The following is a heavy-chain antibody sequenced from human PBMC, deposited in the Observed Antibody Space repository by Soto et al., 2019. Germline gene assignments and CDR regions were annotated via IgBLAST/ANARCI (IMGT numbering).Heavy chain of an antibody. J-gene: IGHJ4*02. Sequence: QVQLVQSGAEVKKPGSSVKVSCKASGGTFSSYVISWVRQAPGQGLEWMGGIIPIFGTANYAQKFQGRVTVTAAESTRTAYMELSSLRSEDTAVYYCAREEDGHNADWGQGTLVTVSS. D-gene: IGHD2-15*01. V-gene: IGHV1-69*01. CDR3: AREEDGHNAD. CDR1: GGTFSSYV. CDR2: IIPIFGTA.